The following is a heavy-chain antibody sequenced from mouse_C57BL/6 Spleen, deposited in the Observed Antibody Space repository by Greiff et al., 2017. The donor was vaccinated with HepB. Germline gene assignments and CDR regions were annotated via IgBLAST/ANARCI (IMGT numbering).Heavy chain of an antibody. D-gene: IGHD2-5*01. Sequence: DVQLQESGPGLVKPSQSLSLTCSVTGYSITSGYYWNWIRQFPGNKLEWMGYISYDGSNNYNPSLKNRISITRDTSKNQFFLKLNSVTTEDTATYYCASYSNYEGLFAYWGQGTLVTVSA. CDR3: ASYSNYEGLFAY. CDR2: ISYDGSN. J-gene: IGHJ3*01. V-gene: IGHV3-6*01. CDR1: GYSITSGYY.